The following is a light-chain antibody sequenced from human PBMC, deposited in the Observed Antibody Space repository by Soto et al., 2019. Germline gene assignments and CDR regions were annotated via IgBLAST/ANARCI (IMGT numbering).Light chain of an antibody. CDR2: DAS. Sequence: TVLTQSPATLSLSPGERATLSCRASQSVGDYLAWYQQKPGQAPRLLIYDASNRAAGVPYRFRGSGSGTDFTLTISSVEPEDFGVYYCQQRSDRPPITFGQGTRLEIK. CDR1: QSVGDY. J-gene: IGKJ5*01. CDR3: QQRSDRPPIT. V-gene: IGKV3-11*01.